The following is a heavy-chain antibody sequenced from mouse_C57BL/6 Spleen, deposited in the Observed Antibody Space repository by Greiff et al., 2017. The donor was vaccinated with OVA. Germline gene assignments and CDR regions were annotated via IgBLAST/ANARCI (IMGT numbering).Heavy chain of an antibody. J-gene: IGHJ3*01. CDR1: GFTFSDYG. D-gene: IGHD1-1*01. V-gene: IGHV5-17*01. CDR3: ARGYSEGSAWFAY. Sequence: EVKVVESGGGLVKPGGSLKLSCAASGFTFSDYGMHWVRQAPEKGLEWVAYISSGSSTIYYADTVKGRFTISRDNAKNTLFLQMTSLRSEDTAMYYCARGYSEGSAWFAYWGQGTLVTVSA. CDR2: ISSGSSTI.